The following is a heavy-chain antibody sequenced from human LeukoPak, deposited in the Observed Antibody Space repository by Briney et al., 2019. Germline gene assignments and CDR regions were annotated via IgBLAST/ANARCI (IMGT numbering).Heavy chain of an antibody. Sequence: SETLSLTCTVSGGSISIYYWSWIRQPAGKGLEWIGRIYTSGSTNYNPSLKSRVTMSVDTSKNQFSLKLSSVTAADTAVYYCARASPYDFWSGYYVFDYWGQGTLVTVSS. CDR3: ARASPYDFWSGYYVFDY. D-gene: IGHD3-3*01. J-gene: IGHJ4*02. CDR2: IYTSGST. V-gene: IGHV4-4*07. CDR1: GGSISIYY.